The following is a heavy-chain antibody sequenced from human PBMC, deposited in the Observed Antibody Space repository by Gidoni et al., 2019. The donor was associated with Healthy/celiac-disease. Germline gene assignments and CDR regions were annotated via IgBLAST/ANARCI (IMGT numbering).Heavy chain of an antibody. CDR1: GFTFSSYS. CDR3: ARDKIGYDYYYGMDV. D-gene: IGHD6-13*01. V-gene: IGHV3-48*02. J-gene: IGHJ6*02. Sequence: EVQLVESGGGLVQPGGSLRLSCAASGFTFSSYSMTWVRQAPGKGLEWVSYISSSSSTIYYADSVKGRLTISRDNAKNSLYLQMNRLRDEDTAVYYCARDKIGYDYYYGMDVWGQGTTVTVSS. CDR2: ISSSSSTI.